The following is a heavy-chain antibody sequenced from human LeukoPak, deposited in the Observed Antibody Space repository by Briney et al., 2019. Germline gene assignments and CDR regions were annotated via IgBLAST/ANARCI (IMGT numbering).Heavy chain of an antibody. D-gene: IGHD4-11*01. CDR1: GFTFSNYN. J-gene: IGHJ5*02. V-gene: IGHV3-21*01. CDR3: ARRRGYSNYVFP. Sequence: GGSLRLSCAASGFTFSNYNMNWVRQAPGKGLGWVSSINRSNSYIYYTDSVKGRFTFSRDNAKNSLYLQMNSLRAEDTAVYYCARRRGYSNYVFPWGQGTLVTVSS. CDR2: INRSNSYI.